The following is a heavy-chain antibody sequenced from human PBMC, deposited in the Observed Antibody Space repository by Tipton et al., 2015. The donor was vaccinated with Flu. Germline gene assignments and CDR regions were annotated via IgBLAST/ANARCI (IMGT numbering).Heavy chain of an antibody. CDR3: ASRIAAAGTSRDDFDY. V-gene: IGHV3-53*01. J-gene: IGHJ4*02. CDR2: IYSGGST. D-gene: IGHD6-13*01. Sequence: SLRLSCAASGFTVSSNYMSWVRQAPGKGLEWVSVIYSGGSTYYADSVKGRFTISRDNSKNTLYLQMNSLRAEDTAVYYCASRIAAAGTSRDDFDYRGQGTLVTVSS. CDR1: GFTVSSNY.